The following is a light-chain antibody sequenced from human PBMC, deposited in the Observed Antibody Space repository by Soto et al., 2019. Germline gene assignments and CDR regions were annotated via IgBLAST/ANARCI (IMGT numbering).Light chain of an antibody. Sequence: EILMTQSPATLSVSPGERATLSCRASQSLSRNLAWYQQKPGQAPMLLIYGASTRASGIPARFSGVGSGTEFTLTISSLQSEDFALYYCQHYNDWPPAFTFGPGTKVDL. CDR2: GAS. J-gene: IGKJ3*01. CDR3: QHYNDWPPAFT. CDR1: QSLSRN. V-gene: IGKV3-15*01.